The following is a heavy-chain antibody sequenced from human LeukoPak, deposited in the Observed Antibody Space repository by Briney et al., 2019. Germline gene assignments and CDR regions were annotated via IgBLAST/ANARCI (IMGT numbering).Heavy chain of an antibody. CDR3: ARAAGDLDY. Sequence: ASVKVSCKASGYTFTTYDINWVRQATGQGLEWMGWMNPNSGNTGYAQKFQGRVTMTRDTSISTAYMELSSLRSEDTAIYYCARAAGDLDYWGQGTLVTVSS. CDR2: MNPNSGNT. J-gene: IGHJ4*02. V-gene: IGHV1-8*01. CDR1: GYTFTTYD.